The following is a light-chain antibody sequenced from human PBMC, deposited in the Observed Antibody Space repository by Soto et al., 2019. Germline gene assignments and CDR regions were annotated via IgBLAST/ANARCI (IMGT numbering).Light chain of an antibody. CDR1: QSVSSSY. Sequence: EIVLTQSPGTLSLSPGERATLSCRASQSVSSSYLAWYQQKPGQAPRTLIYGASSRATGIPDRFSGSGSGTDFTLTISRLEPEDFEVYYCQQYGSSLWTFGHGTKVEI. CDR3: QQYGSSLWT. CDR2: GAS. J-gene: IGKJ1*01. V-gene: IGKV3-20*01.